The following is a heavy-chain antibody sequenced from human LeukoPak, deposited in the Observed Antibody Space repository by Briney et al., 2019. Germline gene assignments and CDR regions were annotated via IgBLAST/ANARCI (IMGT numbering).Heavy chain of an antibody. Sequence: PSETLSLTCTVFGVSVSTTNYYWAWIRQPPGEGLQWIGTIYYSGITYYNPSLRSRVAISVDTSKNQFSLKLSSVTAADTAVYYCARDYDFWSGYSPFEYWGQGTLVTVSS. J-gene: IGHJ4*02. CDR1: GVSVSTTNYY. CDR3: ARDYDFWSGYSPFEY. D-gene: IGHD3-3*01. CDR2: IYYSGIT. V-gene: IGHV4-39*07.